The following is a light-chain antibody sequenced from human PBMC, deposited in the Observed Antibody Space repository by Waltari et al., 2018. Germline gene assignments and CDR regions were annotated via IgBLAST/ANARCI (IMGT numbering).Light chain of an antibody. Sequence: QSALTQPAPVSGSPGQSITISCTGSSSDIGAYNFVSWYQQHPGKAPQLIIYYVSKRPSGVSNRFSGSKSGNTASLTIYGLQVEDEADYFCSSYTTTNIVVFGGGTELTVL. CDR3: SSYTTTNIVV. CDR1: SSDIGAYNF. J-gene: IGLJ2*01. V-gene: IGLV2-14*03. CDR2: YVS.